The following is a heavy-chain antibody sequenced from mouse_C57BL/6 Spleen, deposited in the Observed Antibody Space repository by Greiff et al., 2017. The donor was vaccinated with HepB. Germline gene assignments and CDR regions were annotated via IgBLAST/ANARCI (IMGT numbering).Heavy chain of an antibody. CDR1: GYSITSGYY. CDR2: ISYDGSN. CDR3: ARGAPGDY. J-gene: IGHJ2*01. V-gene: IGHV3-6*01. Sequence: ESGPGLVKPSQSLSLTCSVTGYSITSGYYWNWIRQFPGNKLEWMGYISYDGSNNYNPSLKNRISITRDTSKNQFFLKLNSVTTEDTATYYCARGAPGDYGGQGTTLTVSS.